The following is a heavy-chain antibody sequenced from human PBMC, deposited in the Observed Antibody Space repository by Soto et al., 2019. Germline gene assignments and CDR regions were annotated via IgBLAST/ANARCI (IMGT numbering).Heavy chain of an antibody. CDR2: IRSKAYGGTT. V-gene: IGHV3-49*03. Sequence: PGGSLRLSCTASGFTFGDYAMSWFRQAPGKGLEWVGFIRSKAYGGTTEYAASVKGRFTISRDDSKSIAYLQMNSLKTEDTAVYYCTRDSFEWSLWPMDVWGKGTTVTVSS. D-gene: IGHD3-9*01. CDR3: TRDSFEWSLWPMDV. J-gene: IGHJ6*03. CDR1: GFTFGDYA.